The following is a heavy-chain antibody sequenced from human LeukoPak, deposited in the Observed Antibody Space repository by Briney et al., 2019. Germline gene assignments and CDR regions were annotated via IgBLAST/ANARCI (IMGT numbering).Heavy chain of an antibody. CDR2: INHSGST. V-gene: IGHV4-34*01. CDR1: GGSFSGYY. J-gene: IGHJ4*02. CDR3: ASGANFWSGYELDY. Sequence: ETLSLTCAAYGGSFSGYYWSWIRQPPGKGLEWIGEINHSGSTNYNPSLKSRVTISVDTSKNQFSLKLSSVTAADTAVYYCASGANFWSGYELDYWGQGTLVTVPS. D-gene: IGHD3-3*01.